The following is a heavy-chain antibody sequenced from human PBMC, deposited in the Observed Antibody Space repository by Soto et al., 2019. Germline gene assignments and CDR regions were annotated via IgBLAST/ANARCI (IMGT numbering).Heavy chain of an antibody. Sequence: SVKVSCKASGGTFSSYAISWVRQAPGQGLEWMGGIIPIFGTANYAQKFQGRVTITADESTSTAYMELSSLRSEDTAVYYCAREVTYTTMVRGPNYYYYYGMDVWGQGTTVTAP. D-gene: IGHD3-10*01. CDR3: AREVTYTTMVRGPNYYYYYGMDV. CDR2: IIPIFGTA. CDR1: GGTFSSYA. J-gene: IGHJ6*02. V-gene: IGHV1-69*13.